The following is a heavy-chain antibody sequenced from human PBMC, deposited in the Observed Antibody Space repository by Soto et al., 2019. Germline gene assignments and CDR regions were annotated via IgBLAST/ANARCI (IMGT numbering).Heavy chain of an antibody. CDR2: MNPNSGGS. J-gene: IGHJ3*01. V-gene: IGHV1-2*01. CDR3: ARERHLCSPSDAVDL. D-gene: IGHD2-21*01. CDR1: GYNFIAQN. Sequence: QVHLVQSGAEVKKPGASLKVSCMASGYNFIAQNIHWVRQAPGLGLEWMGQMNPNSGGSDYAQEFQGRVPGTRDTSISTVYMELTSLKSDDTDVYYCARERHLCSPSDAVDLWGQGTMVIVSS.